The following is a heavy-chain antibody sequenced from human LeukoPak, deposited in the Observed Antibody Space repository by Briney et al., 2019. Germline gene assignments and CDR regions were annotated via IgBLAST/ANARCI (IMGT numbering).Heavy chain of an antibody. D-gene: IGHD4-17*01. CDR1: GFTFSSYA. J-gene: IGHJ4*02. CDR2: IRGSGGST. CDR3: TKENTKTPIRPGEATVTKGYFDY. Sequence: PGGSLRLSCAASGFTFSSYAMSSVRQAPGKGLEWVSTIRGSGGSTYYADSVRGRFTISRDNSKNTLYLQMNSLRAEDTAVYYCTKENTKTPIRPGEATVTKGYFDYWGQGTLVTVSS. V-gene: IGHV3-23*01.